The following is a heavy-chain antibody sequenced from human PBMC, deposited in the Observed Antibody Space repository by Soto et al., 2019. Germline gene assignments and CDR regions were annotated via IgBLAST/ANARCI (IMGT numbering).Heavy chain of an antibody. J-gene: IGHJ4*02. CDR1: GYTFNAYY. CDR3: ARAIARDGSSWYRGGYDS. Sequence: QVRLLQSGAEVKKSGASVKVSCKASGYTFNAYYIHWMRQARGQGLEWMGWINPDTSGTDYAQKFQGWVTMTRDTSITTAYMELASLKIDDTAVYYCARAIARDGSSWYRGGYDSWGQGTLVTVS. D-gene: IGHD6-13*01. V-gene: IGHV1-2*04. CDR2: INPDTSGT.